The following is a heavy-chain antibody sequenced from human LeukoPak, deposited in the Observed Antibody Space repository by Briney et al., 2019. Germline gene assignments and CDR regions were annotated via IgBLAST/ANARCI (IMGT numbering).Heavy chain of an antibody. J-gene: IGHJ4*02. CDR1: GGSFSDHY. CDR2: INHSGST. D-gene: IGHD3-22*01. V-gene: IGHV4-34*01. CDR3: ARGRLVRADY. Sequence: PSETLSLTCTVYGGSFSDHYWSWIRQPPGKGLEWIGEINHSGSTNYNPSLKSRVTISVDTSKNQFSLKLSSVTAADTAVYYCARGRLVRADYWGQGTLVTVSS.